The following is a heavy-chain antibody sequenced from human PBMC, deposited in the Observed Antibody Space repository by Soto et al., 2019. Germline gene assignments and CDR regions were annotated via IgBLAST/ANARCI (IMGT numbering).Heavy chain of an antibody. V-gene: IGHV4-30-4*01. Sequence: QVQLQESGPGLVKPSQTLSLTCSVSGDSVTSGDYYWTWVRQSPGKGLEWIGYISYSGNTAYNPSLSSRLTISLDTSKNHFSLKLRAATAADTAVYYCARGDYLNRSGYYSFQHWGQGTPITVSS. D-gene: IGHD3-22*01. CDR3: ARGDYLNRSGYYSFQH. CDR2: ISYSGNT. CDR1: GDSVTSGDYY. J-gene: IGHJ1*01.